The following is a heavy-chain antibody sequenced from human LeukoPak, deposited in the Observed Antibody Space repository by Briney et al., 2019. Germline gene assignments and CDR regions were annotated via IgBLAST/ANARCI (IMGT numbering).Heavy chain of an antibody. J-gene: IGHJ6*04. CDR2: ISSSSSYT. CDR1: GFTFSDYY. Sequence: GGSLRLSCAASGFTFSDYYMSWIRQAPGKGLEWVSYISSSSSYTNYADSVKGRFTISRDNAKNSLYLQMNSLRAEDTAVYYCARADDYLHYYYYYGMDVWGKGTTVTVSS. V-gene: IGHV3-11*06. CDR3: ARADDYLHYYYYYGMDV. D-gene: IGHD4-11*01.